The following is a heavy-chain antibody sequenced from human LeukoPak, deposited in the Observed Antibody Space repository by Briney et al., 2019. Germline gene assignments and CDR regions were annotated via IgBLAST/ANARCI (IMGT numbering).Heavy chain of an antibody. CDR2: IYYSGST. CDR1: GGSISSSSYY. V-gene: IGHV4-39*07. CDR3: ARVQWLVLGGWFDP. Sequence: PSETLSLTCTVSGGSISSSSYYWGWIRQPPGKGLEWIGSIYYSGSTYYNPSLKSRVTISVDTSKNQFSLKLSSVTAADTAVYYCARVQWLVLGGWFDPWGQGTLVTVSS. D-gene: IGHD6-19*01. J-gene: IGHJ5*02.